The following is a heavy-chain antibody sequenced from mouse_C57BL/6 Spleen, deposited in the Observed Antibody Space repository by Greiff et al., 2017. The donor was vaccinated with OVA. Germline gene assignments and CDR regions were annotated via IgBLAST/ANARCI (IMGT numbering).Heavy chain of an antibody. CDR1: GYTFTGYW. J-gene: IGHJ2*01. CDR2: ILPGSGST. CDR3: ARNGNDPDY. D-gene: IGHD2-2*01. V-gene: IGHV1-9*01. Sequence: VQLQQSGAELMKPGASVKLSCTATGYTFTGYWIAWVKQRPGHGLEWIGEILPGSGSTNSNEKFKGEGTFTAHKSSNTAYMQPSSLTTEDAAIYYCARNGNDPDYRGQGTTLTVAS.